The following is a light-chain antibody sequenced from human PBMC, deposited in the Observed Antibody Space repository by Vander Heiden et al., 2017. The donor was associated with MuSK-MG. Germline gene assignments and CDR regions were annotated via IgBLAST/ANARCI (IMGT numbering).Light chain of an antibody. CDR1: QSISSY. V-gene: IGKV1-39*01. CDR2: AAS. Sequence: QSPSSLSASVGDRVTITCRASQSISSYLNWYQQKPGKAPKLLVYAASSLQSGVPSRFSGSGSGTDFTLTISSLQPEDFATYYCQQSDSTPRYTFGQGTKLEIK. J-gene: IGKJ2*01. CDR3: QQSDSTPRYT.